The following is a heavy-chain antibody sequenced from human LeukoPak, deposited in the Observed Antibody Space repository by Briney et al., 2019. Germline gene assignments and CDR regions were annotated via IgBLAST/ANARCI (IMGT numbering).Heavy chain of an antibody. Sequence: GGSLRLSCAASGFTFSSYWMHWVRQAPGKGLEWVAVISYDGSNKYYADSVKGRFTISRDNSKNTLYLQMNSLRAEDTAVYYCAKCVGPYYYYMDVWGKGTTVTISS. CDR1: GFTFSSYW. V-gene: IGHV3-30*18. J-gene: IGHJ6*03. CDR2: ISYDGSNK. CDR3: AKCVGPYYYYMDV.